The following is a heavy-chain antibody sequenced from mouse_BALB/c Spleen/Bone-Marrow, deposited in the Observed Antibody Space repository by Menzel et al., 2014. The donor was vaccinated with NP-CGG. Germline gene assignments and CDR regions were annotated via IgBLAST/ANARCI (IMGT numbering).Heavy chain of an antibody. CDR2: IDPANGNT. J-gene: IGHJ2*01. V-gene: IGHV14-3*02. Sequence: SGAELVKPGASVKLSCTASGFNIKDTYMHWVKQRPEQGLEWIGRIDPANGNTKYDPKFQGKATITADASSNTACLQLSSLTSEDTAVYYCASYYYGHYFDYWGQGTTLTVSS. CDR1: GFNIKDTY. CDR3: ASYYYGHYFDY. D-gene: IGHD1-1*01.